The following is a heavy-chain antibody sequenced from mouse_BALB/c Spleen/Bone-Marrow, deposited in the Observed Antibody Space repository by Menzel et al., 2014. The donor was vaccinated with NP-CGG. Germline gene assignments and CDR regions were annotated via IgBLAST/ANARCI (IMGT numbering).Heavy chain of an antibody. J-gene: IGHJ1*01. CDR3: TRDHYYYGSSCWYFDV. D-gene: IGHD1-1*01. CDR1: GYTFTSYY. Sequence: QVQLKESGAELVKPGASVKLSCKASGYTFTSYYMYWVKQRPGQGLEWIGGINPSNGGTNFNEKFKSKATLTVDKSSSTACMQVSSLTSQDSEVYYCTRDHYYYGSSCWYFDVWGAGTTVTVSS. CDR2: INPSNGGT. V-gene: IGHV1S81*02.